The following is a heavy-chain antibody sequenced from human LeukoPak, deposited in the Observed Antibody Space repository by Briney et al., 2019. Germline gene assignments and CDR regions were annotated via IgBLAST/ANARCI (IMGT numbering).Heavy chain of an antibody. CDR1: GYIFARYD. D-gene: IGHD6-25*01. Sequence: ASVKVSCKASGYIFARYDINWVRQATGKGLEWMGWMNPRTGNTGYAQKFQGRVNMTSDTPMTTAYMELNSLKSEDTAVYYCVRARYSSAWFDSWGHGTVVIVSS. V-gene: IGHV1-8*01. CDR3: VRARYSSAWFDS. J-gene: IGHJ5*01. CDR2: MNPRTGNT.